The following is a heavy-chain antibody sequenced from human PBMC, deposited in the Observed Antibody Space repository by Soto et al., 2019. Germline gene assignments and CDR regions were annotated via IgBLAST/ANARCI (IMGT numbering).Heavy chain of an antibody. V-gene: IGHV4-31*03. J-gene: IGHJ3*02. CDR3: ARDFWSGYFAFDI. Sequence: PSETLSLTCTVSGGSISSGGYYWSWIRQHPGKGLEWIGYIYYSGSTYYNPSLKSRVTISVDTSKNQFSLKLSSVTAADTAVYYCARDFWSGYFAFDIWXQGTMLTVSS. CDR1: GGSISSGGYY. D-gene: IGHD3-3*01. CDR2: IYYSGST.